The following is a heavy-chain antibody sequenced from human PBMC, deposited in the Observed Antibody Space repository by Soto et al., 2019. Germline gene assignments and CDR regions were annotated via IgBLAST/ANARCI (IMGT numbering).Heavy chain of an antibody. Sequence: QVQLVQSGAEVKKPGSSVKVSCKPSGGTFNSQTINWVRQAPGQGLEWMGGIILVSGMANYAQKFQGRVTITADKSTGTAYMELSSLRSEDTAVYYCARPYASGVHYYYYGMDVWGQGTTVIVSS. CDR1: GGTFNSQT. CDR3: ARPYASGVHYYYYGMDV. J-gene: IGHJ6*02. D-gene: IGHD3-10*01. CDR2: IILVSGMA. V-gene: IGHV1-69*17.